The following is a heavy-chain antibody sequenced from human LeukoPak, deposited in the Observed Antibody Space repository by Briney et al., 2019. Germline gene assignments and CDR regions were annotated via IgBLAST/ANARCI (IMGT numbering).Heavy chain of an antibody. CDR3: AIRNTLYDSSRYYLDY. CDR2: IFTSGSA. CDR1: GGSITNYY. Sequence: PLETLSLTCTGSGGSITNYYWNWIRQPAGKGLEWIGRIFTSGSANYNPSLESRVTMSVDTSKNQFSLKLSSVTAADTAVYYCAIRNTLYDSSRYYLDYWGQGTLVTVSS. D-gene: IGHD3-22*01. J-gene: IGHJ4*02. V-gene: IGHV4-4*07.